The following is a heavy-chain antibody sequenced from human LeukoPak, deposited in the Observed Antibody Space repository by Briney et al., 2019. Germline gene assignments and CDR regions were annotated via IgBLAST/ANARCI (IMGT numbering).Heavy chain of an antibody. Sequence: PSETLSLTCTVSGGSISSSSYYWGWIRQPPGKGLEWIGSIYYSGSTYYNPSLKSRVTISVDTSKNQFSLKLSSVTAADTAVYYCVRDTGTTVISYGPLSKLHSSYGIDVWGQGTAMTVSS. J-gene: IGHJ6*02. CDR3: VRDTGTTVISYGPLSKLHSSYGIDV. CDR1: GGSISSSSYY. V-gene: IGHV4-39*07. D-gene: IGHD4-23*01. CDR2: IYYSGST.